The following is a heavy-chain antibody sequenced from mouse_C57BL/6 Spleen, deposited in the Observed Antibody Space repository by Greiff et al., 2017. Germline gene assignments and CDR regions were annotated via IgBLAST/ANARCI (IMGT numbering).Heavy chain of an antibody. CDR3: ARWKGNWDYFDY. J-gene: IGHJ2*01. CDR1: GYTFTSYT. CDR2: INPSSGYT. Sequence: VQLQQSGAELARPGASVKMSCKASGYTFTSYTMHWVKQRPGQGLEWIGYINPSSGYTKYNQKFKDKATLTADKSSSTAYMQLSSLTSEDSAVYYCARWKGNWDYFDYWGQGTTLTVSS. V-gene: IGHV1-4*01. D-gene: IGHD4-1*01.